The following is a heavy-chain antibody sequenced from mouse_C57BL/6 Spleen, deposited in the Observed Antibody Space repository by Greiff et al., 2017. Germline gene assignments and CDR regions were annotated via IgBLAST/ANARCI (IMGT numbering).Heavy chain of an antibody. D-gene: IGHD2-4*01. CDR3: ARWGDYDEGEAWFDY. CDR1: GYTFTSYW. J-gene: IGHJ3*01. V-gene: IGHV1-64*01. CDR2: IHPTSGST. Sequence: QVQLQQPGAELVKPGASVKLSCKASGYTFTSYWMHWVKQRPGQGLEWIGMIHPTSGSTNYNEKFKSKATLTVDKSSSTAYMQLRSLTSEDSAVYYCARWGDYDEGEAWFDYWGQGTLVTVSA.